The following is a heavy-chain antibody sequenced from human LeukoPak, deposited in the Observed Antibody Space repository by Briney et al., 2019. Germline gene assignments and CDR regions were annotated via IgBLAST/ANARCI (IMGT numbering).Heavy chain of an antibody. J-gene: IGHJ4*02. D-gene: IGHD6-13*01. CDR3: ARGPLIAIAGVQSTDLFYFEF. V-gene: IGHV1-2*02. CDR2: INPYSGAA. CDR1: GYTFSGYY. Sequence: GASVKVSCKASGYTFSGYYMYWMRQAPGQGLEWMGWINPYSGAAYFAQKFQGRVTMTSDTSISTAYMELSGLRSDDTAVYYCARGPLIAIAGVQSTDLFYFEFWGQGTPVTVSA.